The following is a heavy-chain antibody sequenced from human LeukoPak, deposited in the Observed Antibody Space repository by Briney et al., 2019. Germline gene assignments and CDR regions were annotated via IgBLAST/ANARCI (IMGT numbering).Heavy chain of an antibody. V-gene: IGHV3-15*01. CDR2: IKSKADGETT. D-gene: IGHD3-10*01. CDR3: TTDLGITMIRGVIVS. Sequence: GGSLRLCCAASGFTFTHAWMTWVRQAPGKGLEWVGRIKSKADGETTDYAAPVKGRFFMSRDDSKATLYLQMNYLETEDTAVYYCTTDLGITMIRGVIVSWGQGTLVTVSS. J-gene: IGHJ4*02. CDR1: GFTFTHAW.